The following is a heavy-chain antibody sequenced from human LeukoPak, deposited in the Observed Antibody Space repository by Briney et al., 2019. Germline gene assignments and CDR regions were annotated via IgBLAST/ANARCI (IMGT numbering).Heavy chain of an antibody. Sequence: GGSLRLSCAASGFTFSSYGMYWVRQAPGKGLEWVAVISYDGSNKYYADSVKGRFTISRDNSKNTLYLQMNSLRAEDTAVYYCARARWVYSGTSDAFDIWGQGTMVTVS. D-gene: IGHD1-26*01. V-gene: IGHV3-30*03. CDR2: ISYDGSNK. CDR1: GFTFSSYG. J-gene: IGHJ3*02. CDR3: ARARWVYSGTSDAFDI.